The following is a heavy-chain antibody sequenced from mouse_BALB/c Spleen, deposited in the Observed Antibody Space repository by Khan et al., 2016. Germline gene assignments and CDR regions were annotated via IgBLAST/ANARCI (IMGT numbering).Heavy chain of an antibody. CDR1: GYTFSNYW. CDR2: ILTGSDRT. CDR3: ASSWYSMDY. D-gene: IGHD1-2*01. Sequence: QVQLKESGAELMKPGASVKISCKATGYTFSNYWIEWVKQRPGHGLEWIGEILTGSDRTNYNEKLKGKATFTADTSYNTAYMQLSSLKSEDTAVYYSASSWYSMDYWGQGTSVTVSS. J-gene: IGHJ4*01. V-gene: IGHV1-9*01.